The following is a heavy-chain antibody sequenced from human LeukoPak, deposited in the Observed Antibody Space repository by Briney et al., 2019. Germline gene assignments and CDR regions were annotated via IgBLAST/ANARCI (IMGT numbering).Heavy chain of an antibody. D-gene: IGHD3-10*01. CDR1: GITFSSYW. V-gene: IGHV3-74*01. J-gene: IGHJ4*02. CDR2: INSDGTST. CDR3: ARVGPYYYGSGSFHY. Sequence: GGSLRLSCAASGITFSSYWMHWVRQAPGKGLVWVSRINSDGTSTSYADSVKGRFTISRDNAKNTLYLQMNSLRAEDTAVYYCARVGPYYYGSGSFHYWGQGTLVTVSS.